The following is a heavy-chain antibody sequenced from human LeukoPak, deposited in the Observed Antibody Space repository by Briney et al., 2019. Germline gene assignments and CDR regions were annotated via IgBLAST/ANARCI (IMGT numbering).Heavy chain of an antibody. Sequence: SETLSLTCTVSGGSISSSSYYWGWSRQPPGKGLEWIGSIYYSGSTYYNPSLKSRVTISVDTSKNQFSLKLSSVTAADTAVYYCARDSAFGGVIVSNYWGQGTLVTVSS. V-gene: IGHV4-39*07. CDR1: GGSISSSSYY. CDR2: IYYSGST. D-gene: IGHD3-16*02. CDR3: ARDSAFGGVIVSNY. J-gene: IGHJ4*02.